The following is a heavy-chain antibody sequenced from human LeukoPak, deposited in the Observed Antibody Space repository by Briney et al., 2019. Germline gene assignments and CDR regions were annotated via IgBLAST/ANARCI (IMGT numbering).Heavy chain of an antibody. D-gene: IGHD6-13*01. J-gene: IGHJ4*02. CDR3: ARSRGTYSSWLDY. CDR2: IYPHDSNT. V-gene: IGHV5-51*01. Sequence: GESLKISCKGSGYSFTSYWIAWVRQMPGKGLEWMGIIYPHDSNTRYSPSFQGQVTISADKSIITAYLQWSSPKASDTAMYYRARSRGTYSSWLDYWGQGTLVTVSS. CDR1: GYSFTSYW.